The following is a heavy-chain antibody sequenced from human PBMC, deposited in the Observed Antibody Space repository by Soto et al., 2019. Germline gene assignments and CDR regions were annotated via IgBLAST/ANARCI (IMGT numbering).Heavy chain of an antibody. CDR2: ISYDGSNK. V-gene: IGHV3-30*18. CDR3: AKPGGAMATITHNYFDY. Sequence: PGGSLRLSCAASGFTFSSYGMHWVRQAPGKGLEWVAVISYDGSNKYYADSVKGRFTISRDNSKNTLYLQMNSLRAEDTAVYYCAKPGGAMATITHNYFDYWGQGTLVTVSS. CDR1: GFTFSSYG. D-gene: IGHD5-12*01. J-gene: IGHJ4*02.